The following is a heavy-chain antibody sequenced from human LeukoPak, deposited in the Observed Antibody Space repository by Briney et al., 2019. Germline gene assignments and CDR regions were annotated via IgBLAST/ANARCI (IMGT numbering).Heavy chain of an antibody. Sequence: PSETLSLTCGVSGGSISSGGYYWTWIRQSPGKGLEWIGYIYHTGSTYYNPSLKSRVTISGDTSKNQFSLTVRSVSAADTALYYCARGATAPYYFDYWGQGTLVTVSS. J-gene: IGHJ4*02. D-gene: IGHD5-12*01. CDR3: ARGATAPYYFDY. CDR2: IYHTGST. V-gene: IGHV4-30-2*06. CDR1: GGSISSGGYY.